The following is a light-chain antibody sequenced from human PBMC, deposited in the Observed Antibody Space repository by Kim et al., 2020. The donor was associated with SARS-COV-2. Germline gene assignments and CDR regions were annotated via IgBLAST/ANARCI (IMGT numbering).Light chain of an antibody. CDR3: SSYTTSRTWV. J-gene: IGLJ3*02. CDR1: SSDIDIFNY. Sequence: GQSITISCTRTSSDIDIFNYVSWYQQHPGKGPKLMIYGVSNRPSGVSNRFSGSQSGNTASLTISGLQAEDEADYYCSSYTTSRTWVFGGGTKVTVL. CDR2: GVS. V-gene: IGLV2-14*03.